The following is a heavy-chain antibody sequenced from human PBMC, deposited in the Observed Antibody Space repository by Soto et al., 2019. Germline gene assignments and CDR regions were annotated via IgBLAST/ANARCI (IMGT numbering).Heavy chain of an antibody. CDR3: TGITWFRGMDV. D-gene: IGHD3-10*01. V-gene: IGHV6-1*01. Sequence: SQTLSLTCVSSGDSVSSNSAGWNCIRQSPSRGLEWLGRTYYKSKWNNDYALSVKSRITINPDTSKNQFSLHLYSVTPEDTAVYYCTGITWFRGMDVWGQGTPVTAP. CDR1: GDSVSSNSAG. CDR2: TYYKSKWNN. J-gene: IGHJ6*02.